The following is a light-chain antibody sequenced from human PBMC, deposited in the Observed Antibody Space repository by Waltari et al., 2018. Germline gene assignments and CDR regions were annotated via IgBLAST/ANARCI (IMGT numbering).Light chain of an antibody. Sequence: IVLTQSPATLSLSPGEPATLSCRASQSVGTYLAWYQQKPGQAPRLLIYNASNRATGIPDRFRGSGSGTDFTLTISSLEPEDFALYYCQQRSSWTPHTFGQGARLEIK. CDR1: QSVGTY. V-gene: IGKV3-11*01. J-gene: IGKJ2*01. CDR3: QQRSSWTPHT. CDR2: NAS.